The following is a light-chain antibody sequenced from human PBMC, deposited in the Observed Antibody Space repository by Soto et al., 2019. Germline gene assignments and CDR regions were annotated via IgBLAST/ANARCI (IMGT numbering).Light chain of an antibody. Sequence: LTHPTSVSGSPGQSVTISCTGTSSDVGGYNYVSWCQQHPGKAPKLMIYDVSNRPSGVSNRFSGSKSGNTASLTISGLQAEDEADYYCSSYTSSSTLLYVFGTGTKVTVL. CDR3: SSYTSSSTLLYV. J-gene: IGLJ1*01. CDR2: DVS. V-gene: IGLV2-14*01. CDR1: SSDVGGYNY.